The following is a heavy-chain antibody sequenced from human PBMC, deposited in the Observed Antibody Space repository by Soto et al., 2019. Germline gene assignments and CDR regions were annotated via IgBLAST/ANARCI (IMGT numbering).Heavy chain of an antibody. V-gene: IGHV3-30-3*01. CDR3: AREGDAYWHDKDYGMDG. CDR2: ISYDGSNK. J-gene: IGHJ6*02. CDR1: GCTFSSYA. Sequence: QVQLVESGGGVVQPGRSQRLSCAASGCTFSSYAVHWVRQAPGKGLECVAVISYDGSNKYYADSVKGRFTISRDNSKDTLYLQMNSLRAEDTAVYYCAREGDAYWHDKDYGMDGWGQGTTVTVSS. D-gene: IGHD2-21*01.